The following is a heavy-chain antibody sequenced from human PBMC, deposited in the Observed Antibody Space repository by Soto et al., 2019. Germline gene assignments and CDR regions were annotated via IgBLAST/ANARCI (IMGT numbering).Heavy chain of an antibody. D-gene: IGHD6-13*01. CDR3: ARGESLAARSGYGMDV. V-gene: IGHV1-46*01. CDR2: INPSGGST. CDR1: GYTLTSYY. J-gene: IGHJ6*02. Sequence: GASVKVSCKASGYTLTSYYMHWVRQAPGQGLEWMGIINPSGGSTSYAQKFQGRVTMTRDTSTSTVYMELSSLRSEDTAVYYCARGESLAARSGYGMDVWGQGTTVTVSS.